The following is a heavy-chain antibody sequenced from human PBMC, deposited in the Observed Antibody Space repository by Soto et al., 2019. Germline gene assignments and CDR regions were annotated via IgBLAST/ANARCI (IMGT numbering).Heavy chain of an antibody. CDR2: INGDGSST. V-gene: IGHV3-74*01. D-gene: IGHD3-10*01. CDR3: PRGGGVRGMDV. CDR1: GFTFSSYW. Sequence: EVQLVESGGGLVQPGGSPRLSCAASGFTFSSYWMHWVRQAPGKGLVWVSRINGDGSSTSYADSVKGRFTISRDNAKNTLYLQMNSLRAEDTAVYYCPRGGGVRGMDVWGQGTTVTVSS. J-gene: IGHJ6*02.